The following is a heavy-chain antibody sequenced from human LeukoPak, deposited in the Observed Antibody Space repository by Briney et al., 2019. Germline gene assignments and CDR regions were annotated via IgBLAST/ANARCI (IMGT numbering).Heavy chain of an antibody. D-gene: IGHD3-10*01. V-gene: IGHV3-21*01. J-gene: IGHJ3*02. CDR3: ARGRSITLLRGVAMSDGFDI. Sequence: GGSLRLSCAASGFTFSNYGMNWVREAPGKGLEWVSFTDTSGNYIYYGDSVKGRFTISRDNAKNLVFLQMNGLRAEDTAVYYCARGRSITLLRGVAMSDGFDIWGQGAMVAVSS. CDR1: GFTFSNYG. CDR2: TDTSGNYI.